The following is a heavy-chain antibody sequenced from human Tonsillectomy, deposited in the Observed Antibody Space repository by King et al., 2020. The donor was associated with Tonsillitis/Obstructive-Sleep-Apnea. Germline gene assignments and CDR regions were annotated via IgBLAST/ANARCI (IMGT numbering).Heavy chain of an antibody. CDR3: ARHGGEWALFSFDY. Sequence: VQLVESGGGVVQPGRSLRLSCAASGFTFSSYVMHWVRQAPGKGLEWGAVISYDGSNKYYADSVKGRFTISRDNSKNTLYLQMNSLRAEDTAVYYCARHGGEWALFSFDYWGQGTLVTVSS. CDR2: ISYDGSNK. V-gene: IGHV3-30*04. J-gene: IGHJ4*02. CDR1: GFTFSSYV. D-gene: IGHD1-26*01.